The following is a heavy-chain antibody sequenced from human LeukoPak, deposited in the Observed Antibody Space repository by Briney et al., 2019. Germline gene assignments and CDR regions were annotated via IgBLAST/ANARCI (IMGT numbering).Heavy chain of an antibody. D-gene: IGHD2-15*01. CDR3: ARAKGLVAATPVY. J-gene: IGHJ4*02. CDR2: IIPIFGTA. V-gene: IGHV1-69*05. Sequence: ASVKVSCKASGGTFSSYAISWVRQAPGQGLEWMGGIIPIFGTANYAQKFQGRVTITTDESTSTAYMELSSPKSEDTAVYYCARAKGLVAATPVYWGQGTLVTVSS. CDR1: GGTFSSYA.